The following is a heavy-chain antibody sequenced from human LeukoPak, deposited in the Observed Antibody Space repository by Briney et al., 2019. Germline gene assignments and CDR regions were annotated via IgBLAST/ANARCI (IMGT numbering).Heavy chain of an antibody. V-gene: IGHV3-48*03. J-gene: IGHJ4*02. Sequence: GGSLRLSCAASGFTFSDYEIIWVRQTPGKGLEWVSYISCSGSIMDYADSVKGRFTISRDSAENSLYMQMSSVRAEDMAVYYCEIEDFRDGYNFVYGGQGNLVTVSP. CDR1: GFTFSDYE. D-gene: IGHD5-24*01. CDR3: EIEDFRDGYNFVY. CDR2: ISCSGSIM.